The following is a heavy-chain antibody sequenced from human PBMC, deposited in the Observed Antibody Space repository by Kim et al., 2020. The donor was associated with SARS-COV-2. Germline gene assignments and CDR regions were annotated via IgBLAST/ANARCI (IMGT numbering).Heavy chain of an antibody. CDR3: AKGLLRGVNFSYYGMDV. V-gene: IGHV3-30*18. J-gene: IGHJ6*02. CDR2: ISYDGSNK. D-gene: IGHD3-10*01. Sequence: GGSLRLSCAASGFTFSTYGMHWVRQAPGKGLEWVALISYDGSNKYYADSVKGRFTISRDNSENTLYLQMNSLTAEDTAVYSCAKGLLRGVNFSYYGMDVWGQGTAVTVSS. CDR1: GFTFSTYG.